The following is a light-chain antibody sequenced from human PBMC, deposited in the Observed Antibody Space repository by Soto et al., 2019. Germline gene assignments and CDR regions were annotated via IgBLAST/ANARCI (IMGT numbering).Light chain of an antibody. CDR2: GAS. V-gene: IGKV3-15*01. CDR3: QQYTTWPPIT. J-gene: IGKJ5*01. CDR1: QSVSSN. Sequence: EIVMTQSPVTVSASPGESATLSCRSSQSVSSNLAWYQQKPGQAPRLLIYGASTRATGIPARFSGSGSGTEFTLTISSLQSEDFAVYYCQQYTTWPPITFGQGTRLEI.